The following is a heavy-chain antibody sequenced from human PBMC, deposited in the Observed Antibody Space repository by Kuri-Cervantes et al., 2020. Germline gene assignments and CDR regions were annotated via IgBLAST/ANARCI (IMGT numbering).Heavy chain of an antibody. D-gene: IGHD1-26*01. J-gene: IGHJ6*02. CDR2: IYYSGST. Sequence: SETLSLTCAVSGGSISSGGYYWSWIRQHPGKGLEWIGYIYYSGSTYYNPSLKSRVTISVDTSKNQFSLKLSSVTAADTAVYYCARGSMEGATSAYYYGMDVWAQGARSPSP. CDR3: ARGSMEGATSAYYYGMDV. V-gene: IGHV4-31*11. CDR1: GGSISSGGYY.